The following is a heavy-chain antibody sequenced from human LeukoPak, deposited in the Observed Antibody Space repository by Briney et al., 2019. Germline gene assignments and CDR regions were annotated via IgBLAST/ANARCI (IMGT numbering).Heavy chain of an antibody. D-gene: IGHD2-15*01. CDR2: IFPSLDVA. V-gene: IGHV1-69*04. CDR3: ARDHCSPGTCLGGH. Sequence: ASVKVSCKASGDTFIPYTFSWVRQAPGQGLEWIGRIFPSLDVANYAQKFQGRVTLSVDRDTATTYMEVTSLRSEDTAIYYCARDHCSPGTCLGGHWGQGTLVTVSS. J-gene: IGHJ4*02. CDR1: GDTFIPYT.